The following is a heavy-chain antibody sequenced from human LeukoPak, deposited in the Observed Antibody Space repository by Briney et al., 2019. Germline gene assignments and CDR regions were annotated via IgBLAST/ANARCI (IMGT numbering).Heavy chain of an antibody. D-gene: IGHD6-19*01. J-gene: IGHJ4*02. Sequence: GGSLRLSCAGSGFTFKNFAMTWVRQAPGKGLEWVSVISGSGGTTYYADSVKGRFTISRDNAKNSLYLQMNSLRAEDTAVYYCAREEPGYSSGWYEYWGQGTLVTDSS. CDR3: AREEPGYSSGWYEY. V-gene: IGHV3-48*03. CDR2: ISGSGGTT. CDR1: GFTFKNFA.